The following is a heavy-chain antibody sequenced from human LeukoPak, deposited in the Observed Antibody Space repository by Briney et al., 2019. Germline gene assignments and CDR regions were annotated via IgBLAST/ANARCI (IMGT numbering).Heavy chain of an antibody. D-gene: IGHD2/OR15-2a*01. CDR2: IKSKTDGGTT. Sequence: GGSLRLSCAASGFTFSNAWMSWVRQAPGKGLEWVGRIKSKTDGGTTDYAAPVKGRFTISRDDSKNTLYLQMNSLKTEDTAVYYCTTDLRYYGRGGGPPPDYWGQGTLVTVSS. J-gene: IGHJ4*02. V-gene: IGHV3-15*01. CDR3: TTDLRYYGRGGGPPPDY. CDR1: GFTFSNAW.